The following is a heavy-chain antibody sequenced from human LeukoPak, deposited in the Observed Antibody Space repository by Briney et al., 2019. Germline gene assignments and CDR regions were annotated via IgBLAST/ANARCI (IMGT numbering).Heavy chain of an antibody. J-gene: IGHJ4*02. CDR3: ARGLRNGDYHLDY. V-gene: IGHV1-69*05. Sequence: SVKVSCKASGGTFSSYAISWVRQAPGQGLEWMGRIIPIFGTANYAQKFQGRVTITTYESTSTAYMELSSLRSEDTAVYYCARGLRNGDYHLDYWGQGTLVTVSS. D-gene: IGHD4-17*01. CDR1: GGTFSSYA. CDR2: IIPIFGTA.